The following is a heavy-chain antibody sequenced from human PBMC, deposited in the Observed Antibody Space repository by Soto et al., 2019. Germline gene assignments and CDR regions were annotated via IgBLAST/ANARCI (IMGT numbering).Heavy chain of an antibody. CDR1: GVSISSYY. CDR3: ARARVGMDAFDI. D-gene: IGHD3-10*01. J-gene: IGHJ3*02. CDR2: IYYSGST. V-gene: IGHV4-59*01. Sequence: QVQLQASGPGLVKPSETLSLTCTVSGVSISSYYWSWIRQPPGKGLEWIGYIYYSGSTNYNPSLKSRVTIPVDTAKTQFSLKLSSVTAADTAVYYCARARVGMDAFDIWGQGTMVTVSS.